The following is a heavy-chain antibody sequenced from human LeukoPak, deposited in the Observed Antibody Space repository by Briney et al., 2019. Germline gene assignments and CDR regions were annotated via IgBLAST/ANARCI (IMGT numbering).Heavy chain of an antibody. CDR1: GYTFTSYD. CDR3: ARSTMVRGRNWFDP. Sequence: ASVKVSCKASGYTFTSYDINWVRQATGQGLEWVGWMNPNSGNTGYAQKFQGRVTMTRNTSISTAYMELSSLRSEDTAVYYCARSTMVRGRNWFDPWGQGTLVTVSS. D-gene: IGHD3-10*01. V-gene: IGHV1-8*01. CDR2: MNPNSGNT. J-gene: IGHJ5*02.